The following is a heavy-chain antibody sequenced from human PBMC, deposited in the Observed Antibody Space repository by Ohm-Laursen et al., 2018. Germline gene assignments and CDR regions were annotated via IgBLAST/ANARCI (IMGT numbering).Heavy chain of an antibody. J-gene: IGHJ4*02. Sequence: GSLRLSCTASGFTFSSYAMSWVRQAPGKGLEWVSAISGSGGSTYYADSVKGRFTISRDNSKNTLYLQMNSLRAEDTAVYYCAKANLYCGGDCYSLGYFDYWGQGTLVTVSS. CDR3: AKANLYCGGDCYSLGYFDY. D-gene: IGHD2-21*02. CDR1: GFTFSSYA. CDR2: ISGSGGST. V-gene: IGHV3-23*01.